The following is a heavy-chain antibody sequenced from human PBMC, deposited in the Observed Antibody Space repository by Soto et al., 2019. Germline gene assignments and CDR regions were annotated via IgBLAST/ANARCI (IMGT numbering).Heavy chain of an antibody. CDR3: AKNETTRPWFNP. CDR1: GDSIRNGFYY. Sequence: QVQLQESGPGLVKPSQTLSLICTVSGDSIRNGFYYWSWIRQHPGKGLEWIGNIYSVGSTSSNPSLKSRVTISIDRSKTQFSLTLNSVTAADTAVYYCAKNETTRPWFNPWGQGTLVIVSS. J-gene: IGHJ5*02. CDR2: IYSVGST. V-gene: IGHV4-31*03. D-gene: IGHD1-1*01.